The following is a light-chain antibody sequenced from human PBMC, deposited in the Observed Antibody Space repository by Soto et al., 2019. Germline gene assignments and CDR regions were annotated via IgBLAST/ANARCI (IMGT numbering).Light chain of an antibody. CDR3: QHSYDTPLT. CDR2: AAS. Sequence: DIQMTQSPSPLSASVGDRVTITCRASQSISTYLNWYQQKPGKAPKLLIYAASSLQSGVPSRFSGSGSGTDFTLTISSLQPEDFATYYCQHSYDTPLTFGGGTKVDIK. J-gene: IGKJ4*01. V-gene: IGKV1-39*01. CDR1: QSISTY.